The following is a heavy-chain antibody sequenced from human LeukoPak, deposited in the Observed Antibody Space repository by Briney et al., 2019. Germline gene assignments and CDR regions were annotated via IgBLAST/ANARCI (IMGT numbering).Heavy chain of an antibody. Sequence: ASGKVSCKASGYTFTGYYMHWVRQAPGQGLEWMGWINPNSGGTNYAQKFQGRVTMTRDTSISTAYMELSRLRSDDTAVYYCARHYYDSSGYFFDYWGQGTLVTVSS. CDR1: GYTFTGYY. J-gene: IGHJ4*02. V-gene: IGHV1-2*02. CDR3: ARHYYDSSGYFFDY. D-gene: IGHD3-22*01. CDR2: INPNSGGT.